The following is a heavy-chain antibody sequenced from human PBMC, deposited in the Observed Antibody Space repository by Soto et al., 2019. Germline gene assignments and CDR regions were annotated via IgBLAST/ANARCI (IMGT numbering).Heavy chain of an antibody. CDR1: GGSFSGYY. J-gene: IGHJ6*03. CDR3: ARGQHFCSSTSCYGNSYYYYYMDV. D-gene: IGHD2-2*01. Sequence: SETLSLTCAVYGGSFSGYYWSWIRQPPGKGLEWIGEINHSGSTNYNPSLKSRVTISVDTSKNQLSLKISSVTAADTAVYYCARGQHFCSSTSCYGNSYYYYYMDVWGKGTTVTVSS. CDR2: INHSGST. V-gene: IGHV4-34*01.